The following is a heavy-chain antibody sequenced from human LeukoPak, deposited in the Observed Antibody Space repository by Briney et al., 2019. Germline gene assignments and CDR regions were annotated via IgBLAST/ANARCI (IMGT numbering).Heavy chain of an antibody. Sequence: SETLSLTCTVSGGSISSSSYYWGWIRQPPGKGLEWIGSIYYSGSTYYNPSLKSRVTISVDTSKNQFPLKLSSVTAADTAVYYCARGYSYGLVGIDYWGQGTLVTVSS. V-gene: IGHV4-39*01. CDR2: IYYSGST. J-gene: IGHJ4*02. CDR3: ARGYSYGLVGIDY. D-gene: IGHD5-18*01. CDR1: GGSISSSSYY.